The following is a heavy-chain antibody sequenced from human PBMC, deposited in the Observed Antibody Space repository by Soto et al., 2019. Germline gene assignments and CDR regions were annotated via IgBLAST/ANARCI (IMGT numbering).Heavy chain of an antibody. CDR1: GFTFSSYW. J-gene: IGHJ4*02. Sequence: GGSLRLSCAASGFTFSSYWMSWVRQAPGKGLEWVANIKQDGSEKYYADSVKGRFTISRDNAKNSLYLQMNSLRAEDTAVYYCARRITIFGVVTKPSAFDYWGQGTLVTVSS. CDR2: IKQDGSEK. CDR3: ARRITIFGVVTKPSAFDY. V-gene: IGHV3-7*01. D-gene: IGHD3-3*01.